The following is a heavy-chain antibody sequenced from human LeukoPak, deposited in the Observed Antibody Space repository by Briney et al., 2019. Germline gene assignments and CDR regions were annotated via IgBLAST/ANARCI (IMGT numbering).Heavy chain of an antibody. Sequence: GGSLRLSCAASGFTFSSYSMNWVRQAPGKGLEWVSSISSSSSYIYYADSVKDRFTISRDNAKNSLYLQMNSLRAEDTAVYYCARDRSSSWSYYFDYWGQGTLVTVSS. CDR1: GFTFSSYS. CDR2: ISSSSSYI. CDR3: ARDRSSSWSYYFDY. V-gene: IGHV3-21*01. J-gene: IGHJ4*02. D-gene: IGHD6-13*01.